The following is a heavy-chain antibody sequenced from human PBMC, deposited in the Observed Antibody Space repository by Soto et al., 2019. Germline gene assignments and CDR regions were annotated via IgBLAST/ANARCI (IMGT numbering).Heavy chain of an antibody. J-gene: IGHJ5*02. CDR1: GGSISSYY. CDR3: ARAKLRFLGFDP. D-gene: IGHD3-3*01. CDR2: IYYSGST. Sequence: SETLSLTCTVSGGSISSYYWSWIRQPPGKGLEWIGYIYYSGSTNYNPSLKSRVTISVDTSKNQFSLKLSSVTAADTAVYYCARAKLRFLGFDPWGQGTLVTVSS. V-gene: IGHV4-59*08.